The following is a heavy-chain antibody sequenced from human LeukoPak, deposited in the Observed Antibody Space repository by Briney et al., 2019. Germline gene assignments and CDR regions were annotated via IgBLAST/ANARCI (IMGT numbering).Heavy chain of an antibody. D-gene: IGHD3-10*01. V-gene: IGHV3-23*01. J-gene: IGHJ3*02. CDR1: GFTFSSYA. CDR2: ISGSGGST. Sequence: GGSLRLSCVASGFTFSSYAMSWVRQAPGKGLEWVSAISGSGGSTYYADSVKGRFTISRDNSKNTLYLQMNSLRAEDTAVYYCATPRGNSGSYYRDAFDIWGQGTMVTVSS. CDR3: ATPRGNSGSYYRDAFDI.